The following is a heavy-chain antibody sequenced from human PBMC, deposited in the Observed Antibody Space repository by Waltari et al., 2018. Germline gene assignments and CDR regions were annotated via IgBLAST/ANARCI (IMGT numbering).Heavy chain of an antibody. D-gene: IGHD6-13*01. V-gene: IGHV3-21*01. CDR1: GFTFSSYS. J-gene: IGHJ4*02. Sequence: EVQLVESGGGLVKPGGSLRLSCAASGFTFSSYSMNWVRQAPGKGLEWVSSISSSSSYIYYADSVKGRFTISRDNAKNSLYLQMNSLRAEDTAVYYCARDNKAAAGLDYWGQGTLVTVSS. CDR2: ISSSSSYI. CDR3: ARDNKAAAGLDY.